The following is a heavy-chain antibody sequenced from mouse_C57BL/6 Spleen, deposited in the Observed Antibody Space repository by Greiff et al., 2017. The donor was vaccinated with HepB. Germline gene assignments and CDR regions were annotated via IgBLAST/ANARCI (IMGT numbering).Heavy chain of an antibody. D-gene: IGHD2-13*01. Sequence: EVKLVESGGGLVKPGGSLKLSCAASGFTFSSYAMSWVRQTPEKRLEWVATISDGGSYTYYPDNVKGRFTISRDNAKNNLYLQMRHLKSEDTAMYYCARDETTPQFAYWGQGTLVTVSA. CDR3: ARDETTPQFAY. CDR1: GFTFSSYA. CDR2: ISDGGSYT. J-gene: IGHJ3*01. V-gene: IGHV5-4*01.